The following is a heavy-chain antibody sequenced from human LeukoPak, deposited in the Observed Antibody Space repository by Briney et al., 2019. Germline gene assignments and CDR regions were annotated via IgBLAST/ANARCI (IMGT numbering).Heavy chain of an antibody. CDR1: GFTFSSYA. CDR2: ISGSGGST. J-gene: IGHJ4*02. D-gene: IGHD3-22*01. Sequence: GGSLRLSCVASGFTFSSYAMSWVRQAPGKGLEWVSAISGSGGSTYYADSVKGRFTISRDNSKNTLYLQMNSLRAEDTAVYYCAKDLYYYDSSGYSYYFVYWGQGTLVTVSS. V-gene: IGHV3-23*01. CDR3: AKDLYYYDSSGYSYYFVY.